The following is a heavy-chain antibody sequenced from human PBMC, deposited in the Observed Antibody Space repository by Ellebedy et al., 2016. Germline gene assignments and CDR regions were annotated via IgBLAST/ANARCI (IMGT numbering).Heavy chain of an antibody. CDR1: GFTFSSYA. V-gene: IGHV3-30-3*01. Sequence: GESLKISCAASGFTFSSYAMHWVRQAPGKGLEWVAVISYDGSNKYYADSVKGRFTISRDNSKNTLYLQMNSLRAEDTAVYYCARDQNMGTGYFDYWGQGTLVTVSS. CDR2: ISYDGSNK. D-gene: IGHD3/OR15-3a*01. J-gene: IGHJ4*02. CDR3: ARDQNMGTGYFDY.